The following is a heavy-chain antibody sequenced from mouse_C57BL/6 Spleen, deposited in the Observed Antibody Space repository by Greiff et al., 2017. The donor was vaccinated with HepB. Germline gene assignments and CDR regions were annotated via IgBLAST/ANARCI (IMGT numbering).Heavy chain of an antibody. D-gene: IGHD1-1*01. CDR3: AGYYGSLWYFDV. CDR2: IYPGSGST. J-gene: IGHJ1*03. V-gene: IGHV1-55*01. CDR1: GYTFTSYW. Sequence: QVQLQQPGAELVKPGASVKMSCKASGYTFTSYWITWVKQRPGQGLEWIGDIYPGSGSTNYNEKFKSKATLTVDTSSSTAYMQLSSLTSEDSAVYYCAGYYGSLWYFDVWGTGTTVTVSS.